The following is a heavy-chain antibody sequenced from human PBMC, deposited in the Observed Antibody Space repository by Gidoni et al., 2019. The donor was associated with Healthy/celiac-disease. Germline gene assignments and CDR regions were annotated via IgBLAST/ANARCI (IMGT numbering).Heavy chain of an antibody. D-gene: IGHD5-12*01. Sequence: EVQLVQYGAAVRKPGESLKISCKASGYSFTTYWIAWVRQMPGKGLEWMGIIYPGNSDTIYSPSFQGQVTISADKSSSTAYLQWSSLKASDTAIYYCARRRFSDFHYDYWGQGTLVTVSS. CDR3: ARRRFSDFHYDY. CDR2: IYPGNSDT. CDR1: GYSFTTYW. V-gene: IGHV5-51*01. J-gene: IGHJ4*02.